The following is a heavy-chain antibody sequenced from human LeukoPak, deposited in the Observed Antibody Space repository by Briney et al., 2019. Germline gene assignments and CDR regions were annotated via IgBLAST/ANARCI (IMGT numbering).Heavy chain of an antibody. CDR1: GGSNIGYY. V-gene: IGHV4-59*12. CDR2: IYHSGST. D-gene: IGHD3-22*01. J-gene: IGHJ4*02. Sequence: SETLSLTCTVSGGSNIGYYWNWIRQPPGKGLDWIGYIYHSGSTNYNPSLKSRVTISVDTSKTQISLKLRAVTAADTAVYYCARGRGRITMIVVVITAFDYWGQGTLVTVSS. CDR3: ARGRGRITMIVVVITAFDY.